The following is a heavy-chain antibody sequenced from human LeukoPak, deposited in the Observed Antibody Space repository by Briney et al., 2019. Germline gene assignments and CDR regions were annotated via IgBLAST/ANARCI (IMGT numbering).Heavy chain of an antibody. V-gene: IGHV3-30-3*01. CDR1: GFTFSSYA. CDR2: ISYDGSNK. D-gene: IGHD6-19*01. J-gene: IGHJ4*02. CDR3: ARGALGSGWYVGYGVVYYFDY. Sequence: GGSLRLSCAASGFTFSSYAMHWVRQAPGKGLEWVAVISYDGSNKYYADSVKGRFTISRDNSKNTLYLQMNSLRAEDTAVYYCARGALGSGWYVGYGVVYYFDYWGQGTLVTVSS.